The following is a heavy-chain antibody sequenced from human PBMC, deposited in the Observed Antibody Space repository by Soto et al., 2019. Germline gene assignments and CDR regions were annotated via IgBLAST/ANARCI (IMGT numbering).Heavy chain of an antibody. J-gene: IGHJ3*02. CDR3: ARHTLAIPMIVVVNPSDDLDI. CDR1: GYTVTIYG. CDR2: ISDYNVNT. V-gene: IGHV1-18*04. Sequence: ASVXVAFKSSGYTVTIYGIIFLLQAPGQGLECIGWISDYNVNTKYAQKLQGRVNMTTDKSKSTAYMELRSLRSDDTAVYYCARHTLAIPMIVVVNPSDDLDIWGHGTMVTV. D-gene: IGHD3-22*01.